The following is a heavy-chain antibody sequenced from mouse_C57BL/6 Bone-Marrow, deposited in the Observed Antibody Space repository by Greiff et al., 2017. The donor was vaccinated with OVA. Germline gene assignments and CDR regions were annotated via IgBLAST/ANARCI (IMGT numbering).Heavy chain of an antibody. J-gene: IGHJ2*01. D-gene: IGHD2-1*01. CDR2: IYPGDGDT. CDR1: GYAFSSSW. Sequence: QVQLKQSGPELVKPGASVKISCKASGYAFSSSWMNWVKQRPGKGLEWIGRIYPGDGDTNYNRKFKGKATLTADKSSSSAYMQLSSLTSEDSAVYFCARKGGNPYLYYWGQGTTLTVSS. CDR3: ARKGGNPYLYY. V-gene: IGHV1-82*01.